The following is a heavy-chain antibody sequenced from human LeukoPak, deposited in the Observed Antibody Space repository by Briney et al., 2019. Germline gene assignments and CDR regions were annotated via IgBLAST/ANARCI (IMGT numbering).Heavy chain of an antibody. J-gene: IGHJ3*02. CDR3: ARVSGVKTAVGAFDI. Sequence: ASVKVSCKASGGTFSSYAISWVRQAPGQGLEWMGRIIPILGIANYAQKFQGRVTITADKSTSTAYMELSSLRSEDTAVYHCARVSGVKTAVGAFDIWGQGTMVTVSS. D-gene: IGHD3-10*01. V-gene: IGHV1-69*04. CDR1: GGTFSSYA. CDR2: IIPILGIA.